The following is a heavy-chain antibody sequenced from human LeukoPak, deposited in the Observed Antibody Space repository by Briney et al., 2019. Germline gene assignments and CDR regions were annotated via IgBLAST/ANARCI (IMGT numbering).Heavy chain of an antibody. CDR2: INQGGSDQ. D-gene: IGHD1-26*01. V-gene: IGHV3-7*01. J-gene: IGHJ5*02. CDR3: AATNWFDP. CDR1: GFTFSDYW. Sequence: GGSLRLSCAASGFTFSDYWMSWVRQAPGKGPEWVANINQGGSDQYYVDSLKGRFTISRDNAKNLLFLQMNGLTAEDTAVYYCAATNWFDPWGQGTLATVSS.